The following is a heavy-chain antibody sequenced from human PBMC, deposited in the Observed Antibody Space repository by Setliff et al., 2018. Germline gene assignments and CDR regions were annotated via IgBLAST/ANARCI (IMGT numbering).Heavy chain of an antibody. V-gene: IGHV1-69*06. CDR3: ATSPKKVTGSDYYNYYMDV. CDR2: IIPIFGTA. D-gene: IGHD3-9*01. Sequence: ASVKVSCQASGGTFSSYAISWVRQAPGQGLEWMGGIIPIFGTANYAQKFQGRVTITADRTTYTAYLELTSLTLEDTAVYYCATSPKKVTGSDYYNYYMDVWGKGTTVTVSS. J-gene: IGHJ6*03. CDR1: GGTFSSYA.